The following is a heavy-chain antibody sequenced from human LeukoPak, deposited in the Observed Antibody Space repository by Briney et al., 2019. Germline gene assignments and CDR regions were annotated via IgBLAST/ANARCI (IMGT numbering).Heavy chain of an antibody. V-gene: IGHV4-59*08. CDR1: GGSISSYY. CDR3: ARGYSSSSSSLYYYYMDV. J-gene: IGHJ6*03. CDR2: IYYSGST. D-gene: IGHD6-6*01. Sequence: KTSETLSLTCTVSGGSISSYYWSWIRQPPGKGLEWIGYIYYSGSTNYNPSLKSRVTISVDTSKNQFSLKLSSVTAADTAVYYCARGYSSSSSSLYYYYMDVWGRGATVTVSS.